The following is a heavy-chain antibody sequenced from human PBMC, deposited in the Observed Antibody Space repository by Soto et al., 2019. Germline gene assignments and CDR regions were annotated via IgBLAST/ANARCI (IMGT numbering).Heavy chain of an antibody. CDR2: VKSKSDDGTI. CDR3: TTALYQTAFDI. D-gene: IGHD2-15*01. Sequence: EVQLVESGGGLVKPGGSLRLSCAASGFTFTNAWMTWVRQAPGKGLAWVGRVKSKSDDGTIDYAAPVRGRFTISRDDSKKMLFVQMNSLRIEDTAVYYCTTALYQTAFDIWGQGTMVTVSS. V-gene: IGHV3-15*01. CDR1: GFTFTNAW. J-gene: IGHJ3*02.